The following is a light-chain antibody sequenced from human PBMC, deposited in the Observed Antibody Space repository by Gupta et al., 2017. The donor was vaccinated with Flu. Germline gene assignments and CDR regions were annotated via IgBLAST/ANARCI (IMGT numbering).Light chain of an antibody. CDR2: GAS. J-gene: IGKJ2*03. Sequence: EIVMTQSPATLSVSPGERATLSCRASQSVSSNLAWYQQKPGQAPRLLIYGASTRATGVPARFSGSGSVTELILTISSRQSEDFAVYYCQQYSNWPPYSFGQGTKMEIK. V-gene: IGKV3-15*01. CDR3: QQYSNWPPYS. CDR1: QSVSSN.